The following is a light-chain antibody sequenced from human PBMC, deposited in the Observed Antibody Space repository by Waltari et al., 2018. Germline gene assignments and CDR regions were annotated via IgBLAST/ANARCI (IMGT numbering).Light chain of an antibody. CDR3: QQYYSTPPYT. J-gene: IGKJ2*01. CDR1: QSVLYSSNNKNY. V-gene: IGKV4-1*01. Sequence: DIVMTQSPDSLAVSLGERATINCKSSQSVLYSSNNKNYLAWYQQKPGPPPKLLIYWAFTRESGVPDRFSGSGSGTDFTLTISSLQAEDVAVYYCQQYYSTPPYTFGQGTKLEIK. CDR2: WAF.